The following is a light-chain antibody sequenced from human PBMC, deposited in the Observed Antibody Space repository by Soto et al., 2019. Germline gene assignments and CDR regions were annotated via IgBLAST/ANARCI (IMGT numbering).Light chain of an antibody. CDR1: QSVSSSY. J-gene: IGKJ1*01. CDR3: HQYVSSPLT. CDR2: GVS. Sequence: EIGLTQSPGTLSLSPGERATLSCRASQSVSSSYLAWYQQKPGQAPRLLIYGVSSRATGIPDRFSGMRSGTDFTLTISRLEPEDFEVYYCHQYVSSPLTFGQGTKVEIK. V-gene: IGKV3-20*01.